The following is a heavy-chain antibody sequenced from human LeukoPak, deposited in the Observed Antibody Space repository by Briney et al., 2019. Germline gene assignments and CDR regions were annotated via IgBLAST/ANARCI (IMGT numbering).Heavy chain of an antibody. CDR2: IDIGGGST. D-gene: IGHD3-16*01. CDR3: ANEIRPNDH. Sequence: GGSLRLSCEVSGFSFSSHAFCWVRQAPGRGLEWVSSIDIGGGSTNYADSVTGRFTIFRDNSKNTVYLQMNGLRAEDTALYYCANEIRPNDHWGQGTLVIVSS. J-gene: IGHJ5*02. V-gene: IGHV3-23*01. CDR1: GFSFSSHA.